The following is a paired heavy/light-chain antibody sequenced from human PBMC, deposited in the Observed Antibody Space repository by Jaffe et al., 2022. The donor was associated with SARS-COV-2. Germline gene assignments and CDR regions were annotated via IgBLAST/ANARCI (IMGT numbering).Heavy chain of an antibody. CDR1: GFTFASYA. D-gene: IGHD2-8*01. Sequence: QVQLVESGGGVVQPGRSLRLSCAASGFTFASYAMHWVRQAPGKGLEWVSVLSYDGKKKYYADSVKGRFIISRDSSKNTLYLEINSLRAEDTAVYYCARDRDAHFDALDIWGQGTTVTVS. CDR3: ARDRDAHFDALDI. V-gene: IGHV3-30*04. CDR2: LSYDGKKK. J-gene: IGHJ3*02.
Light chain of an antibody. CDR3: GTWDASLNSGV. V-gene: IGLV1-51*01. CDR2: DNN. CDR1: SSNFGNNY. Sequence: QSLLTQPPSVSAAPGQKVTISCSGSSSNFGNNYVSWYQHLPGAAPKLLIYDNNKRPSGIPDRFSGSKSGTSATLGITGLQTGDEADYYCGTWDASLNSGVFGGGTKVTVL. J-gene: IGLJ3*02.